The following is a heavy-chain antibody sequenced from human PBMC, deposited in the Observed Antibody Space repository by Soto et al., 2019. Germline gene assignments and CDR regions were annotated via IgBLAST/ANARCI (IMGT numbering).Heavy chain of an antibody. CDR3: TKDVAISSGSNWFDP. V-gene: IGHV3-23*01. Sequence: EVQLLESGGGLVQPGGSLRLSCAASGFTSSSYAMSWVRQAPGKGLEWVSAISGSGGSTYYADSVKGRFTISRDNSKNTLYLQMNSLRAEDTAVYYCTKDVAISSGSNWFDPWGQGTLVTVSS. CDR1: GFTSSSYA. D-gene: IGHD6-19*01. J-gene: IGHJ5*02. CDR2: ISGSGGST.